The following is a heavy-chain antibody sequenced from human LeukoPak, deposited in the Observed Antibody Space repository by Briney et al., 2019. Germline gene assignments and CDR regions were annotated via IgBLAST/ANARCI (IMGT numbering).Heavy chain of an antibody. V-gene: IGHV4-38-2*02. D-gene: IGHD2-2*01. CDR1: GYSISSGYQ. Sequence: SETLSLTCAVSGYSISSGYQCAWIRQSPEKGLEWIGSIYHSGSAHYNPSFKSRVTISVDTSKNQFSLRLNSVTAADTAVYYCARDPRWLPPDCTSTSCYENYFEPWGQGTLVTVSS. CDR2: IYHSGSA. CDR3: ARDPRWLPPDCTSTSCYENYFEP. J-gene: IGHJ5*02.